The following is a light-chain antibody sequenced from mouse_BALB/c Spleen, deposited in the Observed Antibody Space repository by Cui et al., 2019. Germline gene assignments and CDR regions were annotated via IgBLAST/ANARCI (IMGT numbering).Light chain of an antibody. CDR2: WAS. J-gene: IGKJ1*01. Sequence: DIVMTQSHKFMSTSVGDRVSITCKASQDVGTAVAWYQQKPGQSPRLLIYWASTRHTGVPDRFTGSGSGTDFTLTISNVQSEDLADYFCQQYSSFPWTFGENTKLEIK. V-gene: IGKV6-23*01. CDR1: QDVGTA. CDR3: QQYSSFPWT.